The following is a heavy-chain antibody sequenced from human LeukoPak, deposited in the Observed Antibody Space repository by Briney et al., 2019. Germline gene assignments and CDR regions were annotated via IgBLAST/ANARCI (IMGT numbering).Heavy chain of an antibody. V-gene: IGHV4-39*07. D-gene: IGHD3-10*01. CDR2: INHSGST. Sequence: PSGTLSLTCTVSGGSISRSNYYWGWIRQPPGKGLEWIGEINHSGSTNYNPSLKSRVTISVDTSKNQFSLKLSSVTAADTAVYYCARLHRSMVRGSLLGPHDYWGQGTLVTVSS. J-gene: IGHJ4*02. CDR1: GGSISRSNYY. CDR3: ARLHRSMVRGSLLGPHDY.